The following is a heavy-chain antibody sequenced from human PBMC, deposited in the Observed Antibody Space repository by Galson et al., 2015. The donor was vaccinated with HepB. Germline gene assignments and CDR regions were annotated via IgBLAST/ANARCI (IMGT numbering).Heavy chain of an antibody. V-gene: IGHV1-69*13. Sequence: SVKVSCKASGGTFSSYAISWVRQAPGQGLEWMGGIIPIFGTANYAQKFQGRVTITADESTSTAYMELSSLRSEDTAVYYCARERVAAAGIRFYYYYMDVWGKGTTVTVSS. CDR2: IIPIFGTA. J-gene: IGHJ6*03. CDR3: ARERVAAAGIRFYYYYMDV. D-gene: IGHD6-13*01. CDR1: GGTFSSYA.